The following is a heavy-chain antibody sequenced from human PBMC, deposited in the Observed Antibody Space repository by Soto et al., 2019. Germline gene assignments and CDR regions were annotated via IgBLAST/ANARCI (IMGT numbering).Heavy chain of an antibody. J-gene: IGHJ6*02. CDR3: ARVAGSSQWYYYYGMDV. CDR1: GGTFSSYA. V-gene: IGHV1-69*13. Sequence: SVKVSCKASGGTFSSYAISCVRQAPEQRLEWMGGIIPIFGTANYAQKFQGRVTITADESTSTAYMELSSLRSEDTAVYYCARVAGSSQWYYYYGMDVWGQGTTVTVSS. CDR2: IIPIFGTA. D-gene: IGHD6-6*01.